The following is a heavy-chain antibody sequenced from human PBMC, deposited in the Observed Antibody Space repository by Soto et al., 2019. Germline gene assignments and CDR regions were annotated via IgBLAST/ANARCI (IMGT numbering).Heavy chain of an antibody. J-gene: IGHJ4*02. CDR3: ARSLCSGGSCYHPPSGFDY. D-gene: IGHD2-15*01. CDR2: INHSGST. CDR1: GGSFSGYY. Sequence: SETLSLTCAVYGGSFSGYYWSWIRQPPGKGLEWIGEINHSGSTNYNPSLKSRVTISVDTSKNQFSLKLSSVTAADTAVYYCARSLCSGGSCYHPPSGFDYWGQGTLVTVSS. V-gene: IGHV4-34*01.